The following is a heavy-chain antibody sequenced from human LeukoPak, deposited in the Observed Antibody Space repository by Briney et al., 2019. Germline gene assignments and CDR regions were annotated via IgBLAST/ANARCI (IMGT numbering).Heavy chain of an antibody. D-gene: IGHD3-10*01. CDR3: AKDLISPRSVGSSEKLDY. V-gene: IGHV3-30*02. J-gene: IGHJ4*02. Sequence: GGSLRLSCAASGFTFSSNAIHWVRRAPGKGPEGVPFIRYDGSNKYYADSVKGRFTISRDNSKNTLYLEMNSLRPEDTAIYYCAKDLISPRSVGSSEKLDYWGQGTLVTVSS. CDR2: IRYDGSNK. CDR1: GFTFSSNA.